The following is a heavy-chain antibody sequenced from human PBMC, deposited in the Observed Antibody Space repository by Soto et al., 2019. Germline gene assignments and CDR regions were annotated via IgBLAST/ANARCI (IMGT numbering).Heavy chain of an antibody. Sequence: EVQLLESGGGLVQSGGSLRLSCAASGFTFTIYAMTWVRQAPGKGLEWVSAVSGSGGITYYADSVKGRFTISRDNSKSTLYLQMNSLSAEDTAVYYCARDKEAGSHLRGIFDYWGQGTLVTVSS. J-gene: IGHJ4*02. CDR1: GFTFTIYA. CDR3: ARDKEAGSHLRGIFDY. CDR2: VSGSGGIT. V-gene: IGHV3-23*01. D-gene: IGHD1-26*01.